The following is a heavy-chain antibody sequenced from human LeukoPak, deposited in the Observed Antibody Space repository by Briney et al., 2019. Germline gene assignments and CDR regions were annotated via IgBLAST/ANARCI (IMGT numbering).Heavy chain of an antibody. V-gene: IGHV4-31*03. J-gene: IGHJ4*02. Sequence: SETLSLTCTVSGGSISSGGYYWSWIRQHPGKGLEWIGYTYYSGSTYYNPSLKSRVTISVDTSKNQFSLKLSSVTAADTAVYYCARGGGGYSYGYLGILFDYWGQGTLVTVSS. CDR3: ARGGGGYSYGYLGILFDY. D-gene: IGHD5-18*01. CDR1: GGSISSGGYY. CDR2: TYYSGST.